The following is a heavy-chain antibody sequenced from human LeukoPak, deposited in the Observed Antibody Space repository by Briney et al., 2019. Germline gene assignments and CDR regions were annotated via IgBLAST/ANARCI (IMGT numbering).Heavy chain of an antibody. CDR1: GGSISSYY. CDR3: ARHGRGIAAAGEEDYFDY. CDR2: IYYSRTT. J-gene: IGHJ4*02. Sequence: PSETLSLTCTVSGGSISSYYWSWLRQPPGKELEGIGYIYYSRTTNYNPYLKSRVTISVDTSKNQFSLKLSSVTAADTDVYYCARHGRGIAAAGEEDYFDYWGQRTLVTVSS. D-gene: IGHD6-13*01. V-gene: IGHV4-59*08.